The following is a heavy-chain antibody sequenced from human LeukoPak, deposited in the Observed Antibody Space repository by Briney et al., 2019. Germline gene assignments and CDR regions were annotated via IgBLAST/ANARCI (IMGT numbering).Heavy chain of an antibody. CDR3: ARARYVNSFYAFDI. CDR2: FSNSGNT. J-gene: IGHJ3*02. V-gene: IGHV4-59*01. CDR1: GGPISSYH. D-gene: IGHD3-9*01. Sequence: SETLSLTCTVSGGPISSYHWSWLRLPPGKGVEWIGYFSNSGNTNYSPSLKSRVTVFGDTSKNQFFLKLRSVTAADTAVYYCARARYVNSFYAFDIWGQGTLVTVSS.